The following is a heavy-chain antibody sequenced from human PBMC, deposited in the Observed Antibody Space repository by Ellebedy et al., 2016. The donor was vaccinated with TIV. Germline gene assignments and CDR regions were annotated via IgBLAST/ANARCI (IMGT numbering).Heavy chain of an antibody. J-gene: IGHJ4*02. Sequence: PGGSLRLSCAAAGFTFSDDYITWILPAPGKELKWLSFISSSSSYTNYADSVKGRFTISRDNANTSLFLQMNSLRAEDTAVYYCARVKYLVGLTAAGPFDYWGQGTLVTVSS. CDR1: GFTFSDDY. CDR3: ARVKYLVGLTAAGPFDY. CDR2: ISSSSSYT. D-gene: IGHD6-13*01. V-gene: IGHV3-11*06.